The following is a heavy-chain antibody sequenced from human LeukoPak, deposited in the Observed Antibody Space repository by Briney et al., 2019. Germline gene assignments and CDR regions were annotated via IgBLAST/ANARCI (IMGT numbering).Heavy chain of an antibody. CDR2: IKQDGSEK. Sequence: GGSLRLSCAASGFTFSSYWMSWVRQAPGKGLEWVANIKQDGSEKYYVDSVKGRFTISRDNAKNSLYLQMNSLRAEDTAVYYCAGYYYDSSGYYAHFDYWGQGTLVTVSS. CDR1: GFTFSSYW. J-gene: IGHJ4*02. D-gene: IGHD3-22*01. CDR3: AGYYYDSSGYYAHFDY. V-gene: IGHV3-7*01.